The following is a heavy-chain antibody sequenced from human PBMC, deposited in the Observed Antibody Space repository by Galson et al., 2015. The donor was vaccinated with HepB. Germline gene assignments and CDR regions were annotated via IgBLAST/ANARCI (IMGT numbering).Heavy chain of an antibody. Sequence: SETLSLTCTVSGGSISSYYWSWIRQPPGKGLEWIGYIYYSGSTNYNPSLKSRDTISVDTSKNQFSLKLSSVTAADTAVYYCARGLYGYVDYCDQTTLVTVSS. CDR2: IYYSGST. D-gene: IGHD5-18*01. V-gene: IGHV4-59*01. CDR3: ARGLYGYVDY. J-gene: IGHJ4*02. CDR1: GGSISSYY.